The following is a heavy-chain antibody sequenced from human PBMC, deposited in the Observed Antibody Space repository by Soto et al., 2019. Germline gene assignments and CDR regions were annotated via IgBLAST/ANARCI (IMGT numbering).Heavy chain of an antibody. Sequence: SETLSLTCTVSGGSISSSSYYWGWVRQPPGKGLEGIGSIYYSGSTYYNPSLKSRVTISVDTSKNQFSLKLSSVTAADTAVYYCARRGLKSSRGYYDSSGYVDYWGQGTLVTVSS. CDR2: IYYSGST. V-gene: IGHV4-39*01. D-gene: IGHD3-22*01. CDR3: ARRGLKSSRGYYDSSGYVDY. J-gene: IGHJ4*02. CDR1: GGSISSSSYY.